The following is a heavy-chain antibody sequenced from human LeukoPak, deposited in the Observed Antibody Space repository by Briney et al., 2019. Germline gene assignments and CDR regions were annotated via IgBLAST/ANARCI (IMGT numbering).Heavy chain of an antibody. V-gene: IGHV4-38-2*01. J-gene: IGHJ4*02. D-gene: IGHD6-19*01. CDR2: IYYSGST. Sequence: GSLRLSCAASGFTFSSYTMSWIRQPPGKGLEWIGSIYYSGSTYYNPSLKSRVTISVDTSKNQFSLKLSSVTAADTAVYYCAREGRLVRAFDYWGQGTLVTVSS. CDR3: AREGRLVRAFDY. CDR1: GFTFSSYT.